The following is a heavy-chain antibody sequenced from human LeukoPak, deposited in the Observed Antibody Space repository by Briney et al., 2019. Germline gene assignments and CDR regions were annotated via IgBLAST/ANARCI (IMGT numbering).Heavy chain of an antibody. Sequence: GRSLRLSCAASGFTFSSYGMHWVRQAPGKGLEWVAVISCDGSNKYYADSVKGRFTISRDNSKNTLYLQMNSLRAEDTAVYYCAKGAAVAGFDYWGQGTLVTVSS. CDR2: ISCDGSNK. J-gene: IGHJ4*02. V-gene: IGHV3-30*18. CDR1: GFTFSSYG. D-gene: IGHD6-19*01. CDR3: AKGAAVAGFDY.